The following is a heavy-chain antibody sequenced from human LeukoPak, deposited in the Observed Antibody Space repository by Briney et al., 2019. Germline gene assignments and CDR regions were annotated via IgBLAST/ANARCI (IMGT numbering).Heavy chain of an antibody. J-gene: IGHJ4*02. V-gene: IGHV4-34*01. CDR1: GGSFSGYY. CDR3: ARSPYYDILTGYPAGYLDY. Sequence: SETLSLTCAVYGGSFSGYYWSWIRQPPGKGLEWIGEINHSGSTNYNPSLKSRVTISVDTSKNQFSLKLSSVTAADTAVYYCARSPYYDILTGYPAGYLDYWGQGTLVTVSS. D-gene: IGHD3-9*01. CDR2: INHSGST.